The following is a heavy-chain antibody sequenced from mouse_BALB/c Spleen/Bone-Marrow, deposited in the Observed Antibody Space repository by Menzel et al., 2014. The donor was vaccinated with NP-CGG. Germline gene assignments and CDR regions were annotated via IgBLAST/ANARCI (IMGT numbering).Heavy chain of an antibody. CDR3: TRDGKRNYDYAMDH. Sequence: EVKLMESGGGLVKPGGSLKLSCAASGFTFSSYTMSWVRQTPEKRLEWVATISSGGSYTYYPDSVKGRFTISRDNAKNTLYLQMSSLKSEDTAMYYCTRDGKRNYDYAMDHWGQGTSVTVSS. J-gene: IGHJ4*01. CDR1: GFTFSSYT. V-gene: IGHV5-6-4*01. D-gene: IGHD2-1*01. CDR2: ISSGGSYT.